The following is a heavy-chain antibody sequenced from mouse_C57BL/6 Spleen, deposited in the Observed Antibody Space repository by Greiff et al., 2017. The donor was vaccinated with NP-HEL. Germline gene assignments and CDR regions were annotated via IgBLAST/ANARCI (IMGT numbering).Heavy chain of an antibody. CDR2: IRNKANGYTT. Sequence: EVQLVESGGGLVQPGGSLSLSCAASGFTFTDYYMSWVRQPPGKALEWLGFIRNKANGYTTEYSASVKGRFTISRDNSQSILYLQMHARRAEDSATYYYVRGYYGSSFNWYFDVWGTGTTVTVSS. J-gene: IGHJ1*03. CDR1: GFTFTDYY. V-gene: IGHV7-3*01. CDR3: VRGYYGSSFNWYFDV. D-gene: IGHD1-1*01.